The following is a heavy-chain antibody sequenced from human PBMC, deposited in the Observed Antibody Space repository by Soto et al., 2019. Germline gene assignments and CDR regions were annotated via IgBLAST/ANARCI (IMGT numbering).Heavy chain of an antibody. Sequence: QLQLQESGPGLVKPSETMSLTCTASGGSISSYYWSWIRQPPGKALEWIGHIYNGGSTNYNPSLKSRVIISVDMSKNQLSLKLSSLTAADKAVYYCAQSTGWPGFDYWGQGALVTVSS. CDR2: IYNGGST. CDR3: AQSTGWPGFDY. CDR1: GGSISSYY. V-gene: IGHV4-59*03. J-gene: IGHJ4*02. D-gene: IGHD6-19*01.